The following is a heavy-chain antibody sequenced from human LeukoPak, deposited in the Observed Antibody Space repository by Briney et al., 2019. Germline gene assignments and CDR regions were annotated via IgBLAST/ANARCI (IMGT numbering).Heavy chain of an antibody. V-gene: IGHV1-69*13. J-gene: IGHJ6*02. D-gene: IGHD3-9*01. CDR2: IIPIFGTA. Sequence: GASVKVSCKASGGTFSSYAISWVRQAPGQGLEWMGGIIPIFGTANYAQKFQGRVTITADESTSTAYMVLSSLRSEDTAVYYCAKALNYYYYYGMDVWGQGTTVTVSS. CDR3: AKALNYYYYYGMDV. CDR1: GGTFSSYA.